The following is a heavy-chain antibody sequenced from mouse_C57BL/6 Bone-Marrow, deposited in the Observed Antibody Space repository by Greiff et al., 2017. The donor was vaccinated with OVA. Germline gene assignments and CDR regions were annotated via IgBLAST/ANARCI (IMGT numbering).Heavy chain of an antibody. D-gene: IGHD4-1*01. CDR3: ASNWPWFAY. CDR1: GYTFTDYY. Sequence: EVQLQQSGPVLVKPGASVKMSCKASGYTFTDYYMNWVKQSHGKSLEWIGVINPYNGGTSYNRKFKGKATLTVDKSSSTAYMELNSLTSEDSAVYYCASNWPWFAYWGQGTLVTVSA. CDR2: INPYNGGT. J-gene: IGHJ3*01. V-gene: IGHV1-19*01.